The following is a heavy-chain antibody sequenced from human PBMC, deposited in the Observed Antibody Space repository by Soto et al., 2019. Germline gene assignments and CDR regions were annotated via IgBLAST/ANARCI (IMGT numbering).Heavy chain of an antibody. CDR3: ARDLVYYDSSGYYSYYFDY. J-gene: IGHJ4*02. CDR1: GGSISSYY. D-gene: IGHD3-22*01. CDR2: IYYSGST. Sequence: SETLSLTCTVSGGSISSYYWSWIRQPPGKGLEWIGYIYYSGSTNYNPSLKSRVTISVDTSKNQFSLKLSSVTAADTAVYYCARDLVYYDSSGYYSYYFDYWGQGTLVTVSS. V-gene: IGHV4-59*01.